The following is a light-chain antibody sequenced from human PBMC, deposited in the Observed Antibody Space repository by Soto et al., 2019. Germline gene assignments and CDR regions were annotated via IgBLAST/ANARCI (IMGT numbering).Light chain of an antibody. CDR3: SSYTSSSPLG. CDR2: DVS. V-gene: IGLV2-14*01. J-gene: IGLJ3*02. CDR1: SSDVGGYNY. Sequence: QSALTQPASVSGSPGQSITISCTGTSSDVGGYNYVSWYQQHPGKAPKLMIYDVSNRPSGVSNRFSGSKSGNTASLTISGLQDEDEADYYCSSYTSSSPLGFGGGTKVTVL.